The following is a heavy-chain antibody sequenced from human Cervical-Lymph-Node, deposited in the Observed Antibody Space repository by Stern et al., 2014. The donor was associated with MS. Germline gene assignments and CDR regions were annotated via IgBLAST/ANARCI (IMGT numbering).Heavy chain of an antibody. CDR1: GFTFDDYA. CDR3: AKGSGGSGYYPVALDY. J-gene: IGHJ4*02. D-gene: IGHD3-3*01. V-gene: IGHV3-9*01. CDR2: ITWNSVSV. Sequence: EVYLVESGGGLVQPGRSLRISCGAFGFTFDDYAMHCVRTASGQGLAWVSGITWNSVSVGYADSVKGRFTISRDNAKNSLYLQMNSLRGDDTALYYCAKGSGGSGYYPVALDYWGQGTLVTVSS.